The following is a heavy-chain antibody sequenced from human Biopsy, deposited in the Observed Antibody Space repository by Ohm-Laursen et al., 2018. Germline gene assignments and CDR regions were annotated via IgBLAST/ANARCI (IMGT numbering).Heavy chain of an antibody. CDR2: VNPNSGAT. CDR1: GSTFNDYF. D-gene: IGHD3-10*01. J-gene: IGHJ4*02. V-gene: IGHV1-2*02. CDR3: ARDRMTDVFGGPTRTDVFDS. Sequence: SVKVSCKASGSTFNDYFIHWVRQSPGQGLEWMGWVNPNSGATNSAENFRDRVTLTRDTSISAVYIELRRLKSDDAAVYHCARDRMTDVFGGPTRTDVFDSWGQGTPVTVSS.